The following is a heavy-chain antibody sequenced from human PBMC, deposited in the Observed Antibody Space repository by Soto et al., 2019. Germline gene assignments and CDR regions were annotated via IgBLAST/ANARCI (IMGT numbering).Heavy chain of an antibody. CDR3: AKRHYYGSGSFALAT. Sequence: EVRLLESGGGLVQPGGSLRLSCAGSGFTFSSNAMSWVCQAPGKGLEWVSSVSGDGYASDYADSVKGRFTVSRHNSKNTLYLQMNSLRAEDTAVYYCAKRHYYGSGSFALATWGQGTLVTVSS. J-gene: IGHJ4*03. CDR1: GFTFSSNA. V-gene: IGHV3-23*01. D-gene: IGHD3-10*01. CDR2: VSGDGYAS.